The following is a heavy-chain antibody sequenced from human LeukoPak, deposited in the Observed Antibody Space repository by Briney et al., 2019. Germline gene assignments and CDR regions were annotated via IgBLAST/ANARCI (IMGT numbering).Heavy chain of an antibody. J-gene: IGHJ6*02. CDR2: ISAYNGNT. V-gene: IGHV1-18*01. CDR1: GYTFTSYG. D-gene: IGHD3-10*01. CDR3: ASAGRGDSQHYGMDV. Sequence: ASVKVSCKASGYTFTSYGISWVRQAPGRGLEWMGWISAYNGNTNYAQKLQGRVTMTTDTSTSTAYMELRSLRSDDTAVYYCASAGRGDSQHYGMDVWGQGTTVTVSS.